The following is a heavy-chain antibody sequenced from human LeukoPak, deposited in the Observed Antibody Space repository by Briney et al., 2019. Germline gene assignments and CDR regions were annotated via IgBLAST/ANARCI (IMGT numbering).Heavy chain of an antibody. CDR2: IKRDGSEK. V-gene: IGHV3-7*01. D-gene: IGHD6-19*01. CDR1: GFTFSTYW. Sequence: PGGSLRLSCAASGFTFSTYWMIWVRQAPGKGLEWVAHIKRDGSEKFYVDSVKGRFTISRDNAKNSLYLQMNSLRGEDTAVYYCARGSAFSPNWFDPWGQGTLVTVSS. CDR3: ARGSAFSPNWFDP. J-gene: IGHJ5*02.